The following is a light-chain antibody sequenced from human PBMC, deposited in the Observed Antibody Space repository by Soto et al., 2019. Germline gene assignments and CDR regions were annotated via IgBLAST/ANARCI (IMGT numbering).Light chain of an antibody. CDR3: QQRYSTPRT. CDR1: QSISSY. CDR2: AAS. Sequence: DLPMTQSPSSLSASVGDRVTITCRASQSISSYLNWYQQKPGKAPKLLIYAASSLQSGVPSRFSGSGSVTDFTLTISSLQPEDFATYYCQQRYSTPRTFGQGTKLEIK. J-gene: IGKJ2*01. V-gene: IGKV1-39*01.